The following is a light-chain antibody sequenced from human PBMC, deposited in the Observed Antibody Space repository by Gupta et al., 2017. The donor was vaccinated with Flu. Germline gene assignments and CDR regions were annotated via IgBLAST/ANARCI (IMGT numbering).Light chain of an antibody. J-gene: IGKJ1*01. CDR1: QGLVYSDGNTY. Sequence: ISCRSSQGLVYSDGNTYLHWFRQRPGQSPRRLIYQVSYRDSGVPDRFSGSGSGTDFTLKISRVEAEDVGIYFCMQGAHWPWAFGQGTTVEIK. V-gene: IGKV2-30*01. CDR2: QVS. CDR3: MQGAHWPWA.